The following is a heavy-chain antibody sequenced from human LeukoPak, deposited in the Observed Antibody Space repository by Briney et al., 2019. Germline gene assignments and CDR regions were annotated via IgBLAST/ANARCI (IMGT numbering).Heavy chain of an antibody. J-gene: IGHJ6*04. V-gene: IGHV3-48*03. CDR3: AELGITMIGGV. CDR2: ISSSGSTI. D-gene: IGHD3-10*02. CDR1: GVTFSSYE. Sequence: GGSLRLSCGASGVTFSSYEMNWVRQAPGRGLEWVSYISSSGSTIYYADSVKGRFTISRDNAKNSLYLQMNSLRAEDTAVYYCAELGITMIGGVWGKGTTVTTSS.